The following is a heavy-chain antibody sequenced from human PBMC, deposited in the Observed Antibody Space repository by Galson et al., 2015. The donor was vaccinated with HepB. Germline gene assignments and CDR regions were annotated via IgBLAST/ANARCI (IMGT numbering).Heavy chain of an antibody. V-gene: IGHV1-18*04. CDR1: GYTFTSYG. J-gene: IGHJ4*02. CDR2: ISAYNGNT. D-gene: IGHD5-12*01. CDR3: ARARGYSGYDGPGPFDY. Sequence: SVKVSCKASGYTFTSYGISWVRQAPGQGLEWMGWISAYNGNTNYAQKLQGRVTMTTDTSTSTAYMELRSLRSDDTAVYYCARARGYSGYDGPGPFDYWGQGTLVTVSS.